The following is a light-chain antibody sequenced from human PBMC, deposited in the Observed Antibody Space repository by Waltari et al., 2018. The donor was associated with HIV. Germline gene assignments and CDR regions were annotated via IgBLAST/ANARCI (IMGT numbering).Light chain of an antibody. V-gene: IGLV1-47*01. CDR1: TSNVGSHA. J-gene: IGLJ3*02. Sequence: QSVLTQPPSASGTPGQGVTISCSGRTSNVGSHAVCCYRQLPGTAPKLLIYDNDKRPSGVSARFSGSKSGTSASLAISGLRSDDEADYYCSAWDDSLSVVVFGGGTKLTVL. CDR2: DND. CDR3: SAWDDSLSVVV.